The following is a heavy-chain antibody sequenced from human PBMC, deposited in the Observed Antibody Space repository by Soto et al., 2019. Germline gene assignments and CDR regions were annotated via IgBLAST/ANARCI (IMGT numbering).Heavy chain of an antibody. CDR1: GGTFSSYT. J-gene: IGHJ5*02. CDR3: VRGLWFGELSGYNWFDP. CDR2: IIPILGIA. V-gene: IGHV1-69*02. D-gene: IGHD3-10*01. Sequence: QVQLVQSGAEVKKPGSSVKVSCKASGGTFSSYTISWVRQAPGQGLEWMGRIIPILGIANYAQKFQGRVTITADKSTSTAYMELSSLRSEDTAVYYCVRGLWFGELSGYNWFDPWGQGTLVTVSS.